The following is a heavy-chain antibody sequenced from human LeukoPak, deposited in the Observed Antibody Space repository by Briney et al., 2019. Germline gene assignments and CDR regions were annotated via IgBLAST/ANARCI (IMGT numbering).Heavy chain of an antibody. CDR3: AKDMLGYCSGGSCPGFDY. J-gene: IGHJ4*02. D-gene: IGHD2-15*01. CDR1: GFTFSSYG. V-gene: IGHV3-30*02. Sequence: GGSLRLSCAASGFTFSSYGMHWVRQAPGKGLEWVAFILYDGGNKYYADSVKGRFTISRDNSKNTLYLQMNSLRAEDTAVYYCAKDMLGYCSGGSCPGFDYWGQGTLVTVSS. CDR2: ILYDGGNK.